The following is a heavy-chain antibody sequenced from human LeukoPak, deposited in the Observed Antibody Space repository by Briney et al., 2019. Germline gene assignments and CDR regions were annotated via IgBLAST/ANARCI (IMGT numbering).Heavy chain of an antibody. V-gene: IGHV4-34*01. CDR1: GGSFSGYY. Sequence: PSETLSLTCAVYGGSFSGYYWSWIRQPPGKGLEWIGEINHSGSTNYNPSLKSRVTISVDTSKNQFSLKLSSVTAADTAVYYCARDVGGSSGNFDYWGQGTLVTVSS. CDR2: INHSGST. D-gene: IGHD6-19*01. J-gene: IGHJ4*02. CDR3: ARDVGGSSGNFDY.